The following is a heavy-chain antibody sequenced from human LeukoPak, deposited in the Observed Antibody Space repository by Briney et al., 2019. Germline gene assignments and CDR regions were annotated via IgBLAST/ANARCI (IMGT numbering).Heavy chain of an antibody. V-gene: IGHV3-48*03. CDR3: ARDPGCSGGSCYPNFDY. Sequence: GGSLRLSCAASGFTFSSYEMNWVRHAPVKGLEWVSYISSSGTTIYYADSVKGRFTISRDNAKKSLYLQMNSLRAEDTAVYYCARDPGCSGGSCYPNFDYWGQGTLVTVSS. CDR2: ISSSGTTI. D-gene: IGHD2-15*01. CDR1: GFTFSSYE. J-gene: IGHJ4*02.